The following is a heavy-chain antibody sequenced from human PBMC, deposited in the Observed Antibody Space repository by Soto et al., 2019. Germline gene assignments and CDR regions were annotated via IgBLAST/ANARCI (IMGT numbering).Heavy chain of an antibody. V-gene: IGHV1-8*01. D-gene: IGHD3-3*01. Sequence: ASVKASCKSSGDTITSYDINCVRQATGQGLEWMGWMNPNSGNTGYAQKFQGRVTMTRNTSISTAYMELSSLRSEDTAVYYCARWRSHNWFDPWGQGTLVTVSS. CDR2: MNPNSGNT. CDR3: ARWRSHNWFDP. J-gene: IGHJ5*02. CDR1: GDTITSYD.